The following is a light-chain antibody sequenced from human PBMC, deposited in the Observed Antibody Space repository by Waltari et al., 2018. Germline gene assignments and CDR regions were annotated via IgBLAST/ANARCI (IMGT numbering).Light chain of an antibody. CDR2: DLT. CDR1: SDDIGAYSY. Sequence: QSALTQPASVSGSPGQSITISCTGTSDDIGAYSYVTWYHQRPGKVPKLIIYDLTERPSGVSNRFSGYKSGSTASLTVSGLQAEDEGLFYCSAYTSRGTLKFGGGTRVTVL. CDR3: SAYTSRGTLK. J-gene: IGLJ2*01. V-gene: IGLV2-14*03.